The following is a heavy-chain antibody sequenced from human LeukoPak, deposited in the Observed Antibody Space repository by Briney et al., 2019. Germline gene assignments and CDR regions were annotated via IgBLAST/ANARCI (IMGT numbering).Heavy chain of an antibody. J-gene: IGHJ3*02. CDR2: IILIFGTA. CDR1: GGTFSSYA. D-gene: IGHD3-22*01. V-gene: IGHV1-69*05. CDR3: ARVWSSDYYDSSGLAAFDI. Sequence: PGASVKVSCKASGGTFSSYAISWVRQAPGQGLEWMGRIILIFGTAYYAQKFQGRVTITTDESTSTAYMELSSLRSEDTAVYYCARVWSSDYYDSSGLAAFDIWGQGTMVTVSS.